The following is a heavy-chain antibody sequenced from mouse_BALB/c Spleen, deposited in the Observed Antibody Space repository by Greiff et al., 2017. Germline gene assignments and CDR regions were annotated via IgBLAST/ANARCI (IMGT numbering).Heavy chain of an antibody. CDR3: ARVLYRLMDD. Sequence: EVKVVESGGGLVQPGGSLRLSCATSGFTFTDYYMSWVRQPPGKALEWLGFIRNKANGYTTEYSASVKGRFTISRDNSQSILYLQMNTLRAEDSATYYCARVLYRLMDDWGQGTSVTVSS. D-gene: IGHD2-12*01. J-gene: IGHJ4*01. CDR1: GFTFTDYY. CDR2: IRNKANGYTT. V-gene: IGHV7-3*02.